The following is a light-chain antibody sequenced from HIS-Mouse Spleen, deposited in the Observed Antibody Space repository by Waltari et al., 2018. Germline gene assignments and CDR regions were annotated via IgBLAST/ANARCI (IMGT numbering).Light chain of an antibody. J-gene: IGLJ2*01. CDR3: YSTDSSGNHRV. Sequence: SYELTQPPSVSVSPGQTARITCSGDALPKTSAYGYQQKSGQAPVLVIYEDSKRPPGIPERFSGSSSGTMATLTISGAQVEDEADYYCYSTDSSGNHRVFGGGTKLTVL. V-gene: IGLV3-10*01. CDR2: EDS. CDR1: ALPKTS.